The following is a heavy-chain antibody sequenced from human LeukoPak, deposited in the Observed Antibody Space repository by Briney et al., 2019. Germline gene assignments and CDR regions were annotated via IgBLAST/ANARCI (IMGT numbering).Heavy chain of an antibody. D-gene: IGHD1-26*01. CDR2: IRGSGGST. Sequence: PGGSLRLSCAASGFTFSSYAMSWVRQAPGKGLEWVSAIRGSGGSTYYADSVKGRFTISRDNSKNTLYLQMNSLRAEDTAVYYCAKDEGRGELRKIGYDYWGQGTLVTVSS. CDR3: AKDEGRGELRKIGYDY. CDR1: GFTFSSYA. J-gene: IGHJ4*02. V-gene: IGHV3-23*01.